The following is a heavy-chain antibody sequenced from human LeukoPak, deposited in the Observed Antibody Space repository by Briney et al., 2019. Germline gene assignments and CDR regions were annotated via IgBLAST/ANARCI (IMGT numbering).Heavy chain of an antibody. D-gene: IGHD2/OR15-2a*01. CDR2: ISGNGRTT. CDR3: VSRGGASVFYYFDF. CDR1: GFTFTTHA. J-gene: IGHJ4*02. Sequence: PGGALRLSCTASGFTFTTHAMTWVRQAPGKGPEGASSISGNGRTTYYSDSVRGRFTISRDNSRNTLYLQMNSLRADDTAVYYCVSRGGASVFYYFDFWGQGTLVTVSS. V-gene: IGHV3-23*01.